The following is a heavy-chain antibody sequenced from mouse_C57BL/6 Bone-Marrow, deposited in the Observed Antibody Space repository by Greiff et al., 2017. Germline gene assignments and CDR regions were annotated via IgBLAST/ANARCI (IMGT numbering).Heavy chain of an antibody. Sequence: EVKLEESGGGLVQPGGSMKLSCVASGFTFSNYWMNWVRQSPEKGLEWVAQIRLKSDNYATHYAESVKGRFTISRDDSKSSVSLQMHNLRAEDTGIYYCTGLPTTVFDYWGQGTTLTVSS. CDR3: TGLPTTVFDY. V-gene: IGHV6-3*01. CDR1: GFTFSNYW. CDR2: IRLKSDNYAT. J-gene: IGHJ2*01. D-gene: IGHD1-1*01.